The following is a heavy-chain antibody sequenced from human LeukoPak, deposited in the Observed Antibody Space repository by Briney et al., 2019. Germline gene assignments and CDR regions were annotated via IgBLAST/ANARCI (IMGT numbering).Heavy chain of an antibody. D-gene: IGHD2-2*01. CDR2: IHPSGASA. CDR1: GYTFTSYY. Sequence: ASVKVSCKASGYTFTSYYMHWVRQAPGQRLEWMGIIHPSGASASYAQKFQGRVTMTRDMSTSKVYMELSSLRSEDTAVYYCASQVGSYYYYYMDVWGKGTTVTVSS. J-gene: IGHJ6*03. CDR3: ASQVGSYYYYYMDV. V-gene: IGHV1-46*01.